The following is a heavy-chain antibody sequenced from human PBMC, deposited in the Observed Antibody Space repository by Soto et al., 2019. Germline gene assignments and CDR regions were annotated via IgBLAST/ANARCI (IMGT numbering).Heavy chain of an antibody. CDR1: GGSISPYY. CDR2: IYYTGST. J-gene: IGHJ6*02. CDR3: ARDRGDRSDYYYGVEV. V-gene: IGHV4-59*01. Sequence: PETLALTCTVSGGSISPYYWSCIRQPPGKGLEWIGYIYYTGSTNYNPSLKSRVTVSVDTSKNQFSLKLTSVTAADTAVYYCARDRGDRSDYYYGVEVWGQGNTVT. D-gene: IGHD3-10*01.